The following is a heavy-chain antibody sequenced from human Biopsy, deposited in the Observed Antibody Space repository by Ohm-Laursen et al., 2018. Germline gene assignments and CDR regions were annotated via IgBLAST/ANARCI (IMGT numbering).Heavy chain of an antibody. CDR1: GFTFSDYY. V-gene: IGHV3-11*01. D-gene: IGHD3-16*01. CDR3: ARDLTWGSYFDS. J-gene: IGHJ4*02. Sequence: SPRLSCAASGFTFSDYYMSWIRQAPGRGLEWVSHISGIGDTTYYADSVKGRFTISRDNSKNSLYLQMNSLRAEDTAVYYCARDLTWGSYFDSWGQGSLVTVSS. CDR2: ISGIGDTT.